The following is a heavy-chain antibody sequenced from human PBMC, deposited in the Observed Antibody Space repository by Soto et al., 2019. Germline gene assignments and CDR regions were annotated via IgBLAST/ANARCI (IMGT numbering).Heavy chain of an antibody. CDR2: IIPILGIA. V-gene: IGHV1-69*08. CDR3: ARDSYGDSFFDY. Sequence: QVPLVQSGAEVKKPGSSVKVSCKASGGTFSSYTISWVRQAPGQGLEWMGRIIPILGIANYAQKFQGRVTITADKSTSTAYMELSSLRSEDTAVYYCARDSYGDSFFDYWGQGTLVTVSS. D-gene: IGHD4-17*01. CDR1: GGTFSSYT. J-gene: IGHJ4*02.